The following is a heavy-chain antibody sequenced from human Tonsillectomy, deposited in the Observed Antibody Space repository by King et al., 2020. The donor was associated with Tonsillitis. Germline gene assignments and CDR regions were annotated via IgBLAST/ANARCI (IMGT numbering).Heavy chain of an antibody. J-gene: IGHJ1*01. CDR1: GFTFSDYS. CDR3: ARETPPAAMIGYLEY. Sequence: VQLVESGGGLVQPGGSLRLSCAASGFTFSDYSMNWVRQAPGKGLEWVSYISSSDNTIYYADSVKGRFTISRDNAKNSLYLQMNSLRAEDTAVYYCARETPPAAMIGYLEYWGQGPLVTVSS. D-gene: IGHD2-2*01. V-gene: IGHV3-48*01. CDR2: ISSSDNTI.